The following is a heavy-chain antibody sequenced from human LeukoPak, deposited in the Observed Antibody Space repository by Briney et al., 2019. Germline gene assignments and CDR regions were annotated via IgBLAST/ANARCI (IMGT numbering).Heavy chain of an antibody. CDR1: GGSFSGYY. J-gene: IGHJ5*02. CDR3: VRGPYGSSISNWFDP. CDR2: INHSGST. D-gene: IGHD3-10*01. Sequence: SETLSLTCAMYGGSFSGYYWSWIRQPPGKGLEWIGQINHSGSTNYNPSLNSRLSMSVDTPNKQFSLNLRSVTAADTAVYYCVRGPYGSSISNWFDPWGQGLLVTVSS. V-gene: IGHV4-34*01.